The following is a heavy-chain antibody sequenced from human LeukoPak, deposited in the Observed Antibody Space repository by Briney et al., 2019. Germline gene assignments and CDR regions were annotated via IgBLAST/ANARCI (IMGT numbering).Heavy chain of an antibody. V-gene: IGHV1-46*01. D-gene: IGHD6-13*01. J-gene: IGHJ3*02. CDR1: GLTFSSYA. CDR2: INPSGGST. CDR3: ARGGHSSPDAFDI. Sequence: GRSLRLSCAASGLTFSSYAMHWVRQAPGQGLEWMGIINPSGGSTSYAQKFQGRVTMTRDTSTSTVYMELSSLRSEDTAVYYCARGGHSSPDAFDIWGQGTMVTVSS.